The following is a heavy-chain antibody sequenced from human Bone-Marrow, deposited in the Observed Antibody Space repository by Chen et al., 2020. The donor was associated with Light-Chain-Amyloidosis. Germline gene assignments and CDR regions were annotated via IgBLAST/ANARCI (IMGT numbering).Heavy chain of an antibody. D-gene: IGHD5-12*01. V-gene: IGHV5-51*01. CDR3: ARRRDGYNFDY. CDR2: IYPDDSDA. J-gene: IGHJ4*02. Sequence: IGWVRQMPGKGLEWMGVIYPDDSDARYSPSFVGQVTISADKSITTAYLQWRSLKASDTAMYYCARRRDGYNFDYWGQGTLVTVSS.